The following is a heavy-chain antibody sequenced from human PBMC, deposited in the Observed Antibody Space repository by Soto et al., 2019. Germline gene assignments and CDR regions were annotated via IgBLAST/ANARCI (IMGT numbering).Heavy chain of an antibody. V-gene: IGHV4-59*01. D-gene: IGHD3-16*02. J-gene: IGHJ4*02. CDR2: IYYSGST. Sequence: SETLSLTCTVSGGSISSYYWSWIRQPPGKGLEWIGYIYYSGSTNYNPSLKSRVTISVDTSKNQFSLKLSSVTAADTAVYYCARGSADYSWGSYRPTHFDYWGQGTLVTVSS. CDR1: GGSISSYY. CDR3: ARGSADYSWGSYRPTHFDY.